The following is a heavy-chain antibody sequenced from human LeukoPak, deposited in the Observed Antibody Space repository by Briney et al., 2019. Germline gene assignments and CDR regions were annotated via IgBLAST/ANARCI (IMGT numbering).Heavy chain of an antibody. V-gene: IGHV3-23*01. D-gene: IGHD3-10*01. Sequence: PGGSLRLSCAASGLTVSSNYMSWVRQAPGKGLEWVSAISGSGGSTYYADSVKGRFTISRDNSKNTLYLQMNSLRAEDTAVYYCAKNYGSARVDYWGQGTLVTVSS. CDR2: ISGSGGST. CDR1: GLTVSSNY. CDR3: AKNYGSARVDY. J-gene: IGHJ4*02.